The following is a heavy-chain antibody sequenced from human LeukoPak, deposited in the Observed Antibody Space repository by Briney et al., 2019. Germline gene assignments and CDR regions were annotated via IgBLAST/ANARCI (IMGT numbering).Heavy chain of an antibody. D-gene: IGHD4-17*01. CDR1: GGFVSSRNYY. CDR2: ILYSGGT. J-gene: IGHJ4*02. V-gene: IGHV4-39*07. CDR3: ARGVRSMTTVTKFDY. Sequence: SETLSLTCTVSGGFVSSRNYYWGWIRQPPGKGLEWIGSILYSGGTFYNPSLKSRVTISLDTSKNQFSLKLSSVTAADTAVYYCARGVRSMTTVTKFDYWGQGTLVTVSS.